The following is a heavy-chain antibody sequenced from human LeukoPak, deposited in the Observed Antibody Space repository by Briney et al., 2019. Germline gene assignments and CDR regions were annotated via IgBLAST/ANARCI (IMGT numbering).Heavy chain of an antibody. CDR1: GFTFSSHW. D-gene: IGHD5-12*01. J-gene: IGHJ4*02. V-gene: IGHV3-74*01. Sequence: PGGSLRLSCAVSGFTFSSHWMFWVRQVPGKGLEWVSQINNDGSATTYADSVKGRFTISRDNAKNTLYLQMNSLRAEDTAIYYCARGRGYRDYDRPLDYWGQGTLVTVSS. CDR3: ARGRGYRDYDRPLDY. CDR2: INNDGSAT.